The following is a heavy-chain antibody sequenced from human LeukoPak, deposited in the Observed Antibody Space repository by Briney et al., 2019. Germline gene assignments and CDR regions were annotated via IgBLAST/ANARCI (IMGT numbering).Heavy chain of an antibody. V-gene: IGHV4-39*01. J-gene: IGHJ4*02. D-gene: IGHD5-24*01. CDR1: GDSISSSSYY. CDR3: ARHWRWGALSDL. Sequence: SETLSLTCTVSGDSISSSSYYWGWIRQPPGKGLEWIGSIYYSGSTYYNPSLTSRVSISGDTAKNLFSLKLSSLTAADTAVYYCARHWRWGALSDLWGQGTLVTVSS. CDR2: IYYSGST.